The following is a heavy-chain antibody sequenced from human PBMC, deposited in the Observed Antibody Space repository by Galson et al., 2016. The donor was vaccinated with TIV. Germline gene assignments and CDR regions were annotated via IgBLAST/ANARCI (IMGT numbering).Heavy chain of an antibody. D-gene: IGHD3-10*01. J-gene: IGHJ4*02. CDR2: ISSTSSYT. CDR1: VFPFSGFS. Sequence: SLRLSCADSVFPFSGFSMNWVRQTPGKGLEWVAFISSTSSYTYYADSVRGRFTISRDNANNIVYLQMSSLRVEDTAVYYCARDPFFGSGSYYSVLWYFDYWGQGTQVTFAS. CDR3: ARDPFFGSGSYYSVLWYFDY. V-gene: IGHV3-21*01.